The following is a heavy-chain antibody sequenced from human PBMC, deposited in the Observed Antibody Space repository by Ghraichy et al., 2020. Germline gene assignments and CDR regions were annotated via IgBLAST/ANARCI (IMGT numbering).Heavy chain of an antibody. CDR1: GFTFRSYS. J-gene: IGHJ6*02. Sequence: GESLNISCAASGFTFRSYSMNWVRQAPGKGLEWVSYISSTSSTIYYADSVKGRFTISRDNANNSLYLQMNSLRDEDTAVDYCAGDGDFWSGYHNYYYYGMDVWGQGTTVTVSS. CDR2: ISSTSSTI. D-gene: IGHD3-3*01. CDR3: AGDGDFWSGYHNYYYYGMDV. V-gene: IGHV3-48*02.